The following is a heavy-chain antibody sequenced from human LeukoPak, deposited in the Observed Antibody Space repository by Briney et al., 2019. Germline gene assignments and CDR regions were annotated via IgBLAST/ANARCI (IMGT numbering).Heavy chain of an antibody. CDR1: GFTLSSYE. V-gene: IGHV3-48*03. CDR2: ISRSGSTI. J-gene: IGHJ4*02. CDR3: ARDGGELGELIFDY. Sequence: PGGSLRLSCADSGFTLSSYEMNWVRQAPGKGLEWVSYISRSGSTIHYADSVKGRFTISRDNAKNSLYLQMNGLRAEDTAVYYRARDGGELGELIFDYWGQGTLVTVSS. D-gene: IGHD3-10*01.